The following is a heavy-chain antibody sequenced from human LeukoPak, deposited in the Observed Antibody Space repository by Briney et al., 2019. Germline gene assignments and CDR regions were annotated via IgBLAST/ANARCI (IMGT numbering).Heavy chain of an antibody. CDR3: AKDLSWNTADR. V-gene: IGHV3-74*01. J-gene: IGHJ5*02. CDR2: INPDGTII. Sequence: AGGSLRLSCVGSGFTYTDYWMHWFRQAPGKGPVWDSRINPDGTIIDYADSVKGRFSISRDNAKNLLYLQMNGLRADDTAVYYCAKDLSWNTADRWAQEILVTVSS. D-gene: IGHD5-18*01. CDR1: GFTYTDYW.